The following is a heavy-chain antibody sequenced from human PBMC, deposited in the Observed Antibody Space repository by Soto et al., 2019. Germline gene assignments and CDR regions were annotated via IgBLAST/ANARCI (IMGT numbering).Heavy chain of an antibody. V-gene: IGHV1-46*01. CDR2: INPSGGST. Sequence: ASVKVSCKASGYTFTSYYMHWVRQAPGQGLEWMGIINPSGGSTSYAQKFQGRVTMTRDTSTSTAYMELSSLRSDDTAVYYCARYGYCTIGVCRIINYYYYYMDVWGKGTTVTVSS. CDR1: GYTFTSYY. D-gene: IGHD2-8*01. CDR3: ARYGYCTIGVCRIINYYYYYMDV. J-gene: IGHJ6*03.